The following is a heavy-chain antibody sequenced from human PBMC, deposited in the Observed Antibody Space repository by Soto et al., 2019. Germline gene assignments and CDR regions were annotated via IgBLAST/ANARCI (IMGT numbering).Heavy chain of an antibody. CDR2: TYFRSKWYN. D-gene: IGHD5-12*01. Sequence: QTRSPTCAISGDSVSNNTASWNWIRQSPSRGLEWLGRTYFRSKWYNDYAVSVKSRIIINPDTSNNQFSLQLNSVTPEDTAVYFCAKGDNLGPKTGYAFDPWGQGIMVTVSS. CDR3: AKGDNLGPKTGYAFDP. J-gene: IGHJ5*02. V-gene: IGHV6-1*01. CDR1: GDSVSNNTAS.